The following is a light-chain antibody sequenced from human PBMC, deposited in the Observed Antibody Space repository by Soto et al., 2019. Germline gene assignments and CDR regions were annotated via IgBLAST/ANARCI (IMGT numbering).Light chain of an antibody. V-gene: IGKV3-20*01. Sequence: EKVMTQSPATLSVSPGERATLSCRASQSVRSNLAWYQQNPGQPPRLLIYDASSRATGIPDRFSGSGSGTDFTLTISRLEPEDFAVYYCQQYGSSLITFGQGTRLEIK. J-gene: IGKJ5*01. CDR3: QQYGSSLIT. CDR2: DAS. CDR1: QSVRSN.